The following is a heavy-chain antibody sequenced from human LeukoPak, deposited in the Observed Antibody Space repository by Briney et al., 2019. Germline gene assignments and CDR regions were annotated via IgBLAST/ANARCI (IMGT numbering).Heavy chain of an antibody. Sequence: GGSLRLSCAASGFTFSSYGMHWARQAPGKGLEWVAFIEKDGNTKYYTDSVRGRFAISRDNSKNTLYLQMSSLRTEDTAMFYCTKARDFWTRRFFDYWGQGTLVTVFS. D-gene: IGHD3/OR15-3a*01. J-gene: IGHJ4*02. CDR1: GFTFSSYG. CDR3: TKARDFWTRRFFDY. V-gene: IGHV3-30*02. CDR2: IEKDGNTK.